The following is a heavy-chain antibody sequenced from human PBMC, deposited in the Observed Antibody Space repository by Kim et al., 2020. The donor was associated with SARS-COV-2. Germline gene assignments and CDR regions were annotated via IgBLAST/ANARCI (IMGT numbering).Heavy chain of an antibody. CDR1: GFTFGEHA. CDR3: SREWYSNSWEDVSYY. D-gene: IGHD6-13*01. Sequence: GGSLRLSCATSGFTFGEHAMSWVRQAPGKGLQWVGFIRNKAYGGTTQYATSVKGRFTISRDESKSIAYLQMNSLKIEDTAFYYCSREWYSNSWEDVSYY. V-gene: IGHV3-49*04. J-gene: IGHJ6*01. CDR2: IRNKAYGGTT.